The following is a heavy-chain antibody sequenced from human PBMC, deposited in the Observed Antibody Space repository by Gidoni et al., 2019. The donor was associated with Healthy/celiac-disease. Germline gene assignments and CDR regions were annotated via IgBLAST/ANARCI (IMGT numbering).Heavy chain of an antibody. CDR3: ARTYSSSWSYYYYGMDV. CDR1: GFTFSSYG. CDR2: IWYDGSNK. D-gene: IGHD6-13*01. V-gene: IGHV3-33*01. Sequence: QVQLVESGGGVVQPGRSLRLSCAASGFTFSSYGMHWVRQAPGKGLEWVSVIWYDGSNKYYADSVKGRFTISRDNSNNTLYLQMNSLRAEDTAVYYCARTYSSSWSYYYYGMDVWGQGTTVTVSS. J-gene: IGHJ6*02.